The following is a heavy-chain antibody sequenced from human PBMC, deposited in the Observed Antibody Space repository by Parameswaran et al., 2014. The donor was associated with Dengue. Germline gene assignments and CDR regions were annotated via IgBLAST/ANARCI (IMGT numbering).Heavy chain of an antibody. D-gene: IGHD6-19*01. J-gene: IGHJ4*02. CDR3: ARHPPGQWLGIFDY. CDR2: IYYSGST. Sequence: WIRQPPGKGLEWIGTIYYSGSTYYHPSLKSRLTISVDTSKNQFSLNLNSVTAADTAVYFCARHPPGQWLGIFDYWGQGTLVTVSS. V-gene: IGHV4-39*01.